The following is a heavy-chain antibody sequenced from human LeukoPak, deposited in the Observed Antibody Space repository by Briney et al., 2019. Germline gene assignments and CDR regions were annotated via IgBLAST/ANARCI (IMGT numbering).Heavy chain of an antibody. CDR3: ARTRTPRSHFDY. CDR1: GGSISSSSYY. CDR2: IYYSGST. V-gene: IGHV4-39*01. D-gene: IGHD1-14*01. Sequence: SETLSLTCTVSGGSISSSSYYWGWIRQPPGKGLEWIGSIYYSGSTYYNPSLKSRVTISVDTSKNQFSLKLSSVTAADTAVYYCARTRTPRSHFDYWGQGTLVTVSS. J-gene: IGHJ4*02.